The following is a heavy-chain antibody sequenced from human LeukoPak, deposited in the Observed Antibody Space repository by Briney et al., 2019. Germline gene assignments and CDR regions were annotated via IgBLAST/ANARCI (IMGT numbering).Heavy chain of an antibody. J-gene: IGHJ4*02. CDR1: GYTFTSYD. D-gene: IGHD6-13*01. V-gene: IGHV1-18*01. CDR3: ARVGGRGIAAARAHFDY. Sequence: GESLKISCKGSGYTFTSYDISWVRQAPGQGLEWMGWISAYNGNTYFAQKLQGRVTMTTDTSTSTAYMELRSLRSADTAVYYCARVGGRGIAAARAHFDYWGQGTLVTVSS. CDR2: ISAYNGNT.